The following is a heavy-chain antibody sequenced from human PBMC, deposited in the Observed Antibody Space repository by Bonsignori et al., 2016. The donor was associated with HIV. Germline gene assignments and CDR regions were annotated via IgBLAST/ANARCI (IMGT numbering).Heavy chain of an antibody. J-gene: IGHJ2*01. CDR2: SGKMEVR. D-gene: IGHD3-3*01. CDR1: GFTFRVFW. V-gene: IGHV3-7*01. CDR3: ARDRRWEFIGVT. Sequence: EVQLVESGGDLVQPGGSLRLSCTVSGFTFRVFWVXAGSARLQGGRRSGWPTSGKMEVRNIMWTLWKGRFTISRDNAKNSLHLQMDSLTVEDTAVYYCARDRRWEFIGVTWGR.